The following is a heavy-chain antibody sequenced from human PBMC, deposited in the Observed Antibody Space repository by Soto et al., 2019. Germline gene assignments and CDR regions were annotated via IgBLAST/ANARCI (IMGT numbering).Heavy chain of an antibody. J-gene: IGHJ4*02. CDR1: GFTFSDYY. CDR2: ISNICSYT. CDR3: ARDGGGNLLGPFDY. Sequence: GGSLRLSCAASGFTFSDYYVSWIRQAPGQGLGWESYISNICSYTTYADSLKGRFTISRDNAKSSVYLQINSLRAEDTAVYSCARDGGGNLLGPFDYGGQGTLVTVSS. V-gene: IGHV3-11*06. D-gene: IGHD2-21*02.